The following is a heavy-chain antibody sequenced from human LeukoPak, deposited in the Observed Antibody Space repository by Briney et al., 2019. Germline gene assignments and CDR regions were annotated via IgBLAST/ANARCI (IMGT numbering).Heavy chain of an antibody. V-gene: IGHV4-59*01. CDR3: ARSHRSYDAFDI. J-gene: IGHJ3*02. Sequence: PSETLSLTCTVSGGSISSYYWSWVRQPPGKGLEWIGFVYYTGSTNYSPSLKSRVTISVDTSKNQFSLKLRSVTAADTAVYYCARSHRSYDAFDIWGQGTMVTVSS. CDR1: GGSISSYY. CDR2: VYYTGST.